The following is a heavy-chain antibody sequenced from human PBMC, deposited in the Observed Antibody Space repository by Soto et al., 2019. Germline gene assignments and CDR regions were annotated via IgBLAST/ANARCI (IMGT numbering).Heavy chain of an antibody. D-gene: IGHD4-17*01. CDR2: IHYSGST. J-gene: IGHJ3*02. V-gene: IGHV4-61*01. CDR3: ARGDDYGGKSAFDI. CDR1: GGSVSSGSYY. Sequence: NPSETLSLTCTVSGGSVSSGSYYWSWIRQPPGKGLEWIGYIHYSGSTNYNPSLKSRVAISVDTAKNQLSLRLSSLTAADTAVYYCARGDDYGGKSAFDIWGQGTMVTVSS.